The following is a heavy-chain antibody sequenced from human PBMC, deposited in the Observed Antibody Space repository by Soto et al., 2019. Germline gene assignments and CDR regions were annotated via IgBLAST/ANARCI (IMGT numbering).Heavy chain of an antibody. D-gene: IGHD2-2*01. J-gene: IGHJ5*02. CDR3: ARGRVVVPAAVMFNCLDP. CDR2: IYYSGST. V-gene: IGHV4-39*07. Sequence: SETLSLTCTVSGGSISSSSYYWGWIRQPPGKGLEWIGSIYYSGSTYYNPSLKSRVTISVDTSKNQFSLKMSSVTAADTAVYYCARGRVVVPAAVMFNCLDPWGQGALVTVSS. CDR1: GGSISSSSYY.